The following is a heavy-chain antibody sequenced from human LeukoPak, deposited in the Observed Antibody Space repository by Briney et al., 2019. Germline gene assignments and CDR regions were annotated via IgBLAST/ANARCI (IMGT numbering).Heavy chain of an antibody. CDR1: RGSTSTSITY. V-gene: IGHV4-39*01. CDR2: IYHSGST. D-gene: IGHD4-17*01. CDR3: ASTTLTLGYYYYYLDV. Sequence: SETLSLTCVLSRGSTSTSITYCGWIRPPPGEGLEWIGSIYHSGSTYYNPSLKSRVTISVDTSKNQFSLKLNSVTAADTAVYYCASTTLTLGYYYYYLDVWDRGTTVTVSS. J-gene: IGHJ6*03.